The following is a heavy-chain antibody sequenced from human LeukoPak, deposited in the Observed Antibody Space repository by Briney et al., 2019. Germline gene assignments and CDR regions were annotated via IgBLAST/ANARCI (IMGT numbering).Heavy chain of an antibody. V-gene: IGHV4-39*01. Sequence: PSETLSLTCTVSGGSISSSSYYWGWIRQPQGKGLGGIGSIYYSGSTYYNPSLKSRVTISVDTSKNQFSLKLSSVTAADTAVYYCARGVRGGGSADFDYWGQGTLVTVSS. D-gene: IGHD2-15*01. CDR2: IYYSGST. J-gene: IGHJ4*02. CDR3: ARGVRGGGSADFDY. CDR1: GGSISSSSYY.